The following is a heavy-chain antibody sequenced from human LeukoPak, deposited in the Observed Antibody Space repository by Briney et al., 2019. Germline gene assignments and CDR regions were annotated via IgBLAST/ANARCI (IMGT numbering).Heavy chain of an antibody. J-gene: IGHJ5*02. CDR1: GFTFSSYA. D-gene: IGHD3-10*01. V-gene: IGHV3-74*01. Sequence: GGSLRLSCAASGFTFSSYAMHWVRQAPGKGLVWVSRINTDGSSTSYADSVKGRFTISRDNAKNTLYLQMNSLRAEDTAVYYCARVLFPRANLDWFDPWGQGTLVTVSS. CDR3: ARVLFPRANLDWFDP. CDR2: INTDGSST.